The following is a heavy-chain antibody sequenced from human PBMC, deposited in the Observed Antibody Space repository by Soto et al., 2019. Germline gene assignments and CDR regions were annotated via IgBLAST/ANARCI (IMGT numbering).Heavy chain of an antibody. Sequence: QVQLQESGPGLVEPSQTLSLTCTVSGVSLSGSTYYWSWIRQLPGKGLERIGFTRYGGIPNHNPSLKSRATISVQSSKNQFSLRLTSLTAAGTAVYYCGSAHGMGVWGRGTTVIVSS. J-gene: IGHJ6*02. V-gene: IGHV4-31*03. D-gene: IGHD6-6*01. CDR3: GSAHGMGV. CDR2: TRYGGIP. CDR1: GVSLSGSTYY.